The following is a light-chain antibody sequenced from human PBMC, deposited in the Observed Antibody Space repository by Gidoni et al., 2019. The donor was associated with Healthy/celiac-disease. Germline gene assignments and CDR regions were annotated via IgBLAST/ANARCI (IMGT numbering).Light chain of an antibody. J-gene: IGKJ1*01. V-gene: IGKV1-8*01. Sequence: AIRLTPSPSSLSASTGDRVTITCRASQGISSYLAWDQQKPGKAPKLLIYAASTLQSGVPSRFRGSGSGTDFTLTISCLQSEDFATYYCQQYYSYPRTFGQGTKVEIK. CDR3: QQYYSYPRT. CDR2: AAS. CDR1: QGISSY.